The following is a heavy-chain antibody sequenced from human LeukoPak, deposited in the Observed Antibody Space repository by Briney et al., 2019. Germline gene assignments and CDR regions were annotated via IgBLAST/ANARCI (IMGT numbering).Heavy chain of an antibody. V-gene: IGHV3-53*01. CDR2: IYSGGST. J-gene: IGHJ4*02. Sequence: GGSLRLSCAASGFTVSSNYMSWVRQAPGKGLEWVSVIYSGGSTYYADSVKGRFTISRDNSKNTLYLQMNSLRAEDTAVYYCARLYSSSSYLIDYWGQGTLVTVSS. CDR3: ARLYSSSSYLIDY. D-gene: IGHD6-6*01. CDR1: GFTVSSNY.